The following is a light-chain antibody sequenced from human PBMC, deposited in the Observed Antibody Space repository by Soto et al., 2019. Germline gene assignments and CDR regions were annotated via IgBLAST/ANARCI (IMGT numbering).Light chain of an antibody. CDR2: GAS. CDR1: QSLSGNY. CDR3: QQYGSSGT. V-gene: IGKV3-20*01. Sequence: EFVLTQSPGTLSLSPGERATLSCRASQSLSGNYLAWYLQKPGQAPRLLIYGASSRATGIPDRFSGSGSGTDFTLTISRLEPEDFAVYYCQQYGSSGTFGQGTKVDI. J-gene: IGKJ1*01.